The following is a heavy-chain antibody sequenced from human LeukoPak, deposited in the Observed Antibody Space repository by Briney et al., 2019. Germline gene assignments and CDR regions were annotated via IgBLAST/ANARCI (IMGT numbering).Heavy chain of an antibody. Sequence: IPSETLSLTCAVYGGSFSGYYWSWIRQPPGKGLEWIGEINHSGSTNYNPSLKSRVTISVDTSKNQFSLKLSSVTAADPAVYYCAGPPLRYRNSPRENWFAPGGQGPLVTVSS. D-gene: IGHD3-9*01. CDR2: INHSGST. J-gene: IGHJ5*02. V-gene: IGHV4-34*01. CDR1: GGSFSGYY. CDR3: AGPPLRYRNSPRENWFAP.